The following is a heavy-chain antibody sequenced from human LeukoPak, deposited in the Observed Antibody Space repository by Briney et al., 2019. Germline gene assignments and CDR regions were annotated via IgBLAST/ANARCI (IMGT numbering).Heavy chain of an antibody. D-gene: IGHD5-24*01. V-gene: IGHV1-2*02. J-gene: IGHJ4*02. CDR1: GYTFTYYA. CDR2: ITPGGGT. CDR3: GRDRYGDGFAHFDY. Sequence: ASVKVSCKASGYTFTYYAMHWVRQAPGQGLQWMGWITPGGGTNYPQKFQGRVAIPWDTSITTAYMDLSRLTSDDTAVYYCGRDRYGDGFAHFDYWGEGALVTVSS.